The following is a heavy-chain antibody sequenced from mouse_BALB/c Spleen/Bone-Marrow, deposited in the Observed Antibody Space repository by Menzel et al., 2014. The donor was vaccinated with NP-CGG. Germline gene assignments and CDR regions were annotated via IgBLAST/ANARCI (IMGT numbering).Heavy chain of an antibody. V-gene: IGHV1-69*01. CDR1: GYTFTDNW. CDR2: IDTSDSYT. D-gene: IGHD2-4*01. J-gene: IGHJ4*01. CDR3: ARGGHDFSLDY. Sequence: VKLQESGAELGMPGASVKMSCKASGYTFTDNWIYWVKQRPGQGLEWIGAIDTSDSYTNYNQKFMGKASLTVDASSSTAYMQVSSLTSDDSAVYYCARGGHDFSLDYWGQGTSATVSS.